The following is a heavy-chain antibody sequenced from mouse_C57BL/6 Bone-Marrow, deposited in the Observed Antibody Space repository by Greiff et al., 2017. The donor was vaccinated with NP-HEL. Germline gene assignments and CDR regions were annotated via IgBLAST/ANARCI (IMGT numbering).Heavy chain of an antibody. Sequence: EVKLMESGGDLVKPGGSLKLSCAASGFTFSSYGMSWVRQTPDKRLEWVATISSGGSYTYYPDSVKGRFTISRDNAKNTLYLQMSSLKSEDTAMYYCARLWEAYWGQGTLVTVSA. CDR3: ARLWEAY. CDR2: ISSGGSYT. J-gene: IGHJ3*01. CDR1: GFTFSSYG. D-gene: IGHD4-1*01. V-gene: IGHV5-6*01.